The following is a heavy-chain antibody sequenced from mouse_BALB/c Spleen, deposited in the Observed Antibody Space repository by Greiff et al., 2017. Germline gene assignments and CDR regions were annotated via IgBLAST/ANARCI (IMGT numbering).Heavy chain of an antibody. CDR2: IDPGNSDT. CDR3: SRELGLAYAMDY. J-gene: IGHJ4*01. CDR1: GYSFTSYW. V-gene: IGHV1-5*01. D-gene: IGHD3-1*01. Sequence: EVQLQQSGTVLARPGASVKMSCKASGYSFTSYWMHWVKQRPGQGLEWIGAIDPGNSDTSYNQKFKGKAKLTAVTSASTAYMELSSLTNEDSAVYSCSRELGLAYAMDYWGQGTSVTVSS.